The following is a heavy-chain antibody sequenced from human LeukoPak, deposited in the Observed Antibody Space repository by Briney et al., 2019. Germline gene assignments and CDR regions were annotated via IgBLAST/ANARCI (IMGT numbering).Heavy chain of an antibody. D-gene: IGHD3-10*01. J-gene: IGHJ6*03. CDR2: INPSGGST. CDR3: ARGPSITMVRGGQWYYYMDV. V-gene: IGHV1-46*01. Sequence: ASVKVSCKASGYSFTSYYIHWVRQAPGQGLEWMGIINPSGGSTRYAQKFQGRVTMTRDTSTSTVYMELSSLRSEDTAVYYCARGPSITMVRGGQWYYYMDVWGKGTTVTISS. CDR1: GYSFTSYY.